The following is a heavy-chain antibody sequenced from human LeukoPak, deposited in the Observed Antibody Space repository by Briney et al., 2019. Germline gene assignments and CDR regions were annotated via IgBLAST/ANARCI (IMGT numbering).Heavy chain of an antibody. Sequence: GGSLRLSCAASGFFFSTYAMSWVRQTPDKGLEWVSAINYNGDDRFYRDSVKGRFTISRDNSKNTLYLQVNSLRAEDTAVYFCAKDVPAAYFDYWGQGTLVTVSS. J-gene: IGHJ4*02. CDR2: INYNGDDR. V-gene: IGHV3-23*01. CDR1: GFFFSTYA. D-gene: IGHD2-2*01. CDR3: AKDVPAAYFDY.